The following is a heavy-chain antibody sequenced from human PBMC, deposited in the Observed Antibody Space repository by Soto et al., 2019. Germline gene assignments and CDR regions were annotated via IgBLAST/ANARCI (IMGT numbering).Heavy chain of an antibody. CDR2: IIPILGIA. Sequence: SVKVSCKASGGTFSSYTISWVRQAPGQGLEWMGRIIPILGIANYAQKFQGRVTITADKSTSTAYMELSSLRSEDTAVYYCARGGAANTPRHFDLDYWGQGTLVTVSS. CDR3: ARGGAANTPRHFDLDY. J-gene: IGHJ4*02. CDR1: GGTFSSYT. V-gene: IGHV1-69*02. D-gene: IGHD2-15*01.